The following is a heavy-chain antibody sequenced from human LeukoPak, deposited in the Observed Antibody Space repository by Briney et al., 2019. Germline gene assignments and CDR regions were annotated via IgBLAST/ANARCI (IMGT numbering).Heavy chain of an antibody. Sequence: SETLSLTCTVSGGSISTYYWGWIRQSPGKGPEWIGYISDRDGATYNPSLKSRVTMSVDTSKTHFSLKLNSVTAADTAVYYCARLPSHWGQGTLVTVSS. CDR1: GGSISTYY. CDR2: ISDRDGA. J-gene: IGHJ4*02. V-gene: IGHV4-59*08. CDR3: ARLPSH.